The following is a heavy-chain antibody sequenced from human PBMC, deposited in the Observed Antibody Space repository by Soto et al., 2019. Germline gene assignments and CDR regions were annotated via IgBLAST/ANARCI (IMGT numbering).Heavy chain of an antibody. CDR1: GGSISSGAYY. D-gene: IGHD3-10*01. Sequence: SSETLSLTCTVSGGSISSGAYYWSWIRQHPGKGLEWIGYIYYSGSTEYNPSLKSRVTMSVDTSKNQFSLKLSSVTAADTAVYYCASRGLGETSFDYWGQGTLVTVSS. V-gene: IGHV4-31*03. J-gene: IGHJ4*02. CDR2: IYYSGST. CDR3: ASRGLGETSFDY.